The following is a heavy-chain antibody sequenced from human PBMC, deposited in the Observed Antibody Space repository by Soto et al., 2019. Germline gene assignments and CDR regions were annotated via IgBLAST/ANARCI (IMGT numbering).Heavy chain of an antibody. CDR1: GYSFTSYW. CDR2: IYPGDSDT. J-gene: IGHJ5*02. CDR3: ARHSYYYDSSGYSPDNNWFDP. V-gene: IGHV5-51*01. D-gene: IGHD3-22*01. Sequence: PGESLKISCKGSGYSFTSYWIGWVRQVPGKGLEWMGIIYPGDSDTRYSPSFQGQVTISADKSISTAYLQWSSLKASDTAMYYCARHSYYYDSSGYSPDNNWFDPWGQGTLVTVSS.